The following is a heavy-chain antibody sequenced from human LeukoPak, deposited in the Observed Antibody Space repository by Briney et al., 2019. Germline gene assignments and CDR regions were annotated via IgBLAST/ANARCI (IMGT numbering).Heavy chain of an antibody. CDR2: IHHSGST. V-gene: IGHV4-34*01. D-gene: IGHD5-24*01. CDR1: GGSISSYY. Sequence: SETLSLTCTVSGGSISSYYWSWIRQPPGKGLECIGEIHHSGSTNYNPSLKSRVTLSVDTSKNQFSLKLSSVTAADTAVYYCARSRGWLQSHPLGYWGQGTLVTVSS. J-gene: IGHJ4*02. CDR3: ARSRGWLQSHPLGY.